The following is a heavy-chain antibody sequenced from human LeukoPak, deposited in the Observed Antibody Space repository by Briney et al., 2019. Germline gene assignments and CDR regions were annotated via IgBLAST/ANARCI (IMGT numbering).Heavy chain of an antibody. D-gene: IGHD2-21*01. CDR2: LSGSGGRST. V-gene: IGHV3-23*01. CDR3: AKGYSFVVYYYYGIDG. J-gene: IGHJ6*02. CDR1: GFTFSNYA. Sequence: PGGSLRLSCAVFGFTFSNYAMSWVRKAPGKGLEWVSALSGSGGRSTYYADSVKGRFTISRDNSKNTPYLQMDSLRVEDTAVYYCAKGYSFVVYYYYGIDGWGQGTTVTVSS.